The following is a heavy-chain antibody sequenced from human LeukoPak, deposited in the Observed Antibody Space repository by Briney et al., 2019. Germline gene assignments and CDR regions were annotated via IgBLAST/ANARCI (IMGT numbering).Heavy chain of an antibody. CDR2: IYPNGDSP. CDR1: GFSFNSYA. J-gene: IGHJ1*01. D-gene: IGHD1-7*01. CDR3: AKHPSGTIRILGVIVYRPYEY. Sequence: PGGSLRLSCAASGFSFNSYAMSWVRRAPGKGLEWVSAIYPNGDSPYYADSVKGRFTISRDNSKNTLYLQMNSLRAEATAVYYCAKHPSGTIRILGVIVYRPYEYWGQGTVVTVSS. V-gene: IGHV3-23*01.